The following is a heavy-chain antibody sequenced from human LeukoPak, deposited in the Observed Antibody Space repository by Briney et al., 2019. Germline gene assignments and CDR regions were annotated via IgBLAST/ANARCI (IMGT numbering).Heavy chain of an antibody. Sequence: PGGSLRLSCAASGFTFSSYAMHWVRQAPGKGLEWVAVISYDGSNKYYADSVKGRFTISRDNSKNTLYLQMNSLRAEDTAVYYCARDIRFLEWLLAHCGMDVWGQGTTVTVSS. J-gene: IGHJ6*02. D-gene: IGHD3-3*01. CDR3: ARDIRFLEWLLAHCGMDV. CDR2: ISYDGSNK. V-gene: IGHV3-30*04. CDR1: GFTFSSYA.